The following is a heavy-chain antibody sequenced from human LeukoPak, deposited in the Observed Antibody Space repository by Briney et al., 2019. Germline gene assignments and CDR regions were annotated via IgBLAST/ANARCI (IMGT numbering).Heavy chain of an antibody. D-gene: IGHD3-3*01. CDR2: ISAYNGNT. J-gene: IGHJ5*02. Sequence: AAVTVSYKASGYTFTNYGIRWVRQAPGQGREGMGWISAYNGNTNYAQKLQGRVTMTTDPATSTAYIELRSLTSDDTAVYYCARPYYDFWSGPLGSVDRWGQGTLVTVSS. CDR1: GYTFTNYG. CDR3: ARPYYDFWSGPLGSVDR. V-gene: IGHV1-18*01.